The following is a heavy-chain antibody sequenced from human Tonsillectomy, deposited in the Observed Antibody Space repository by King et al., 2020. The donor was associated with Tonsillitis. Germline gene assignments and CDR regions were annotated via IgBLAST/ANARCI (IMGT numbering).Heavy chain of an antibody. Sequence: VQLVESGGGVVQPGRSLRLSCAASGITFSRYAMHWVRQAPGKGLERVAVISYDGSNKYYADSVKGRFTISRDNSKNTLYLQMNSLRAEDTAVYYCARVRAVAGTAFDYWGQGTLVSVSS. J-gene: IGHJ4*02. CDR2: ISYDGSNK. D-gene: IGHD6-19*01. V-gene: IGHV3-30*04. CDR1: GITFSRYA. CDR3: ARVRAVAGTAFDY.